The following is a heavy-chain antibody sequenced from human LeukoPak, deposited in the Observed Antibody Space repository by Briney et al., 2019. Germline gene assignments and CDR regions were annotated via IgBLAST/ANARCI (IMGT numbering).Heavy chain of an antibody. CDR1: GGTFSSYT. CDR2: IISIPCIA. D-gene: IGHD3-22*01. CDR3: AGGGSSGYPQDY. Sequence: SVKVSCKASGGTFSSYTISWVRQAPGQGLEWMGRIISIPCIANYAQKFQGRVTITADKSTSTAYMELSSLRSEDTAVYYCAGGGSSGYPQDYWGQGTLVTVSS. J-gene: IGHJ4*02. V-gene: IGHV1-69*02.